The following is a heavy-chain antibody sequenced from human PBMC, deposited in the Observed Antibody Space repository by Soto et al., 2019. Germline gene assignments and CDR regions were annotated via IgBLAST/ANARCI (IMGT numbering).Heavy chain of an antibody. D-gene: IGHD6-19*01. CDR1: GYTFTSYG. J-gene: IGHJ4*02. V-gene: IGHV1-18*01. CDR2: ISAYNGNT. Sequence: GASVKVSCKASGYTFTSYGISWVRQAPGQGLEWMGWISAYNGNTNYAQKFQGRVTMTRDTSTSTVYMELNSLRTEDTAVYYCARASSGWYKSPFDYWGQGTLVTVSS. CDR3: ARASSGWYKSPFDY.